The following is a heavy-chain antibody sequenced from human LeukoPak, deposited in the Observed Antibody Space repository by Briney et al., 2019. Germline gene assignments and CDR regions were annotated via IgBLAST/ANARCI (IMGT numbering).Heavy chain of an antibody. CDR1: GGSISSSSYY. D-gene: IGHD3-10*01. CDR3: VRDVVSGGY. CDR2: IYYSGNT. V-gene: IGHV4-39*07. Sequence: PSETLSLTCTVSGGSISSSSYYWGWIRQPPGKGLEWIGSIYYSGNTYYNPSLKSRVTMSIDTSKNQFSLRLNSVTAADTAVYYCVRDVVSGGYWGQGTLVTVSS. J-gene: IGHJ1*01.